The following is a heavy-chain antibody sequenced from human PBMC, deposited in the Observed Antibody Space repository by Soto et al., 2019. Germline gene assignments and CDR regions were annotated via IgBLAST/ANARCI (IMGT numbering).Heavy chain of an antibody. D-gene: IGHD4-17*01. CDR2: ITGSGGST. Sequence: EVQLLESGGGLVQPGGSLRLSCAASGFTFSTYAMIWVRQAPGKGLEWVSVITGSGGSTYYADSVKGRFTISRDTSKNTRFLQMYSLRGEDTAGYYCAKDRYGDYGGIDYWGQGSMVTVSS. CDR3: AKDRYGDYGGIDY. J-gene: IGHJ4*02. V-gene: IGHV3-23*01. CDR1: GFTFSTYA.